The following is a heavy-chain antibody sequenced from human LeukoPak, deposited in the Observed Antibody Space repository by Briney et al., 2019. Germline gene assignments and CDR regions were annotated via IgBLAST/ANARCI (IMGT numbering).Heavy chain of an antibody. CDR3: AKGPSGYYYYYMDV. V-gene: IGHV3-23*01. CDR1: GFIFNNYA. J-gene: IGHJ6*03. CDR2: ISGSGGST. Sequence: PGGSLRLSCAASGFIFNNYAMSWVRQAPGKGLEWVSAISGSGGSTYYADPGKGRFTISRDNSKNTLYLQMNSLRAEDTAVYYCAKGPSGYYYYYMDVWGKGTTVTVSS.